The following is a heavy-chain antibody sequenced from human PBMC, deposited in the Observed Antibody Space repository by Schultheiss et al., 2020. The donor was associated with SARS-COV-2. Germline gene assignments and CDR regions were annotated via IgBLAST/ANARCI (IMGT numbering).Heavy chain of an antibody. D-gene: IGHD6-6*01. Sequence: SVKVSCKASGGTFSSYAISWVRQAPGQGLEWMGGIIPIFGTANYAQKFQGRVTITADESTSTAYMELSSLRSEDTAVYYCAREGGYSSSSLGYYYYYGMDVWGQGTTVTVSS. CDR1: GGTFSSYA. V-gene: IGHV1-69*13. CDR2: IIPIFGTA. CDR3: AREGGYSSSSLGYYYYYGMDV. J-gene: IGHJ6*02.